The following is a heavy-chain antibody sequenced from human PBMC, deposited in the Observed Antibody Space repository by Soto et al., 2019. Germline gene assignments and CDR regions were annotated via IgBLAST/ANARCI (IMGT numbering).Heavy chain of an antibody. CDR2: INAGNGNT. Sequence: QVQLVQSGAEEKKPGASVKVSCKASGYTFTSYAMHWVRQAPGQRLEWMGWINAGNGNTKYSQKFQGRVTITRDTSASTANMELSSLRSEDPAVYYCARDPSYYGMDVWGQGTKVTVSS. V-gene: IGHV1-3*05. CDR1: GYTFTSYA. CDR3: ARDPSYYGMDV. J-gene: IGHJ6*02.